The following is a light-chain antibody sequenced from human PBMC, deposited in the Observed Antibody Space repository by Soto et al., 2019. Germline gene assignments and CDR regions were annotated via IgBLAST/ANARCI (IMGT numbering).Light chain of an antibody. V-gene: IGKV3-20*01. CDR1: QSVSRNN. CDR2: GAS. CDR3: QQYGSSSYT. J-gene: IGKJ2*01. Sequence: IVLTQSPGTLSLSPGERATLSCRASQSVSRNNLAWYQQKSGQAPRLLIYGASSRAIGIPDRFSGSGSGTDFTLTISRLEPEDFAVYYCQQYGSSSYTFGQGTKVEIK.